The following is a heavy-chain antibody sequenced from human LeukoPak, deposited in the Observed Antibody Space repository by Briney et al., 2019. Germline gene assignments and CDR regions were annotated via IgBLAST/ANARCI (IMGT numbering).Heavy chain of an antibody. CDR1: GGTFSSYA. CDR2: IIPILGIA. V-gene: IGHV1-69*04. J-gene: IGHJ5*02. CDR3: ARDQLGAILGKNWFDP. Sequence: SVKVSCKASGGTFSSYAISWVRQAPGQGLEWMGRIIPILGIANYAQKFQGRVTITADESTSTAYMELSSLRSEDTAVYYCARDQLGAILGKNWFDPWGQGTLVTVSS. D-gene: IGHD1-1*01.